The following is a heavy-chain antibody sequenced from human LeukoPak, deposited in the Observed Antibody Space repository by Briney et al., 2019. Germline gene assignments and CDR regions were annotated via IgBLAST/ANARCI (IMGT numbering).Heavy chain of an antibody. D-gene: IGHD6-13*01. V-gene: IGHV3-20*04. CDR1: GFTFDDYG. Sequence: PGGSLRLSCAASGFTFDDYGMSWVRQAPGKGLEWVSGINWNGGSTGYADSVKGRFTISRDNAKNSLYLQMNSLRAEDTALYYCARVWFAAAGTGAFDIWGQGTMVTVSS. CDR3: ARVWFAAAGTGAFDI. CDR2: INWNGGST. J-gene: IGHJ3*02.